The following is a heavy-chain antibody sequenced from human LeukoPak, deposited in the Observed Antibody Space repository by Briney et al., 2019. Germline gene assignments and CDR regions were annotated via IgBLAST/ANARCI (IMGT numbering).Heavy chain of an antibody. CDR2: INPNSGGT. V-gene: IGHV1-2*02. Sequence: GASVKVSRKASGYTFTGYYMHWMRQAPGQGLEWMGWINPNSGGTNYAQKFQGRVTMTRDTSISTAYMELSRLRSDDTAVYYCARAATESQLVLVNWFDSWGQGTLVTVSS. CDR1: GYTFTGYY. D-gene: IGHD6-13*01. J-gene: IGHJ5*01. CDR3: ARAATESQLVLVNWFDS.